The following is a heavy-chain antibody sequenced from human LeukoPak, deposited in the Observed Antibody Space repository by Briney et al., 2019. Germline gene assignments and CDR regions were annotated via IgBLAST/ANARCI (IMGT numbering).Heavy chain of an antibody. D-gene: IGHD2-15*01. Sequence: GGSLRLSCAASGFTFSSYAMSWVRQAPGKGLEWVSAISGSGGSTYYADFVKGRFTISRDNSKNTLYLQMNSLRAEDTAVYYCARGASSGVRMDVWGKGTTVTVSS. CDR1: GFTFSSYA. V-gene: IGHV3-23*01. CDR2: ISGSGGST. J-gene: IGHJ6*04. CDR3: ARGASSGVRMDV.